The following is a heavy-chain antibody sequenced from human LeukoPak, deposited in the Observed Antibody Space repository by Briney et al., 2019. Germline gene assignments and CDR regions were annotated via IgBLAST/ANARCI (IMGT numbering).Heavy chain of an antibody. Sequence: GGSLRLSCAASGFTFSSYGMHWVRQAPGKGLEWVAVISCDGSNKYYADSVKGRFTISRDNSKNTLYLQMNSLRAEDTAVYYCARERGFYYDSSSFSGSFDPWGQGTLVTVSS. CDR1: GFTFSSYG. J-gene: IGHJ5*02. D-gene: IGHD3-22*01. CDR2: ISCDGSNK. V-gene: IGHV3-30*03. CDR3: ARERGFYYDSSSFSGSFDP.